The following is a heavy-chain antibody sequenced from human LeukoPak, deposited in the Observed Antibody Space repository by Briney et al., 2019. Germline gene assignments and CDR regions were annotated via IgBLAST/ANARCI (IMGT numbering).Heavy chain of an antibody. CDR1: GFTFSSYA. CDR3: AKSSRGYYYYYMDV. Sequence: GGSLRLSCAASGFTFSSYAMRWVRQAPGRGRGWVSAISGSGGGTYSADSAKGRSTLSRDTLKSTLYLQMNSLRAEDTAVYYCAKSSRGYYYYYMDVWGKGTTVTVSS. V-gene: IGHV3-23*01. CDR2: ISGSGGGT. D-gene: IGHD3-10*01. J-gene: IGHJ6*03.